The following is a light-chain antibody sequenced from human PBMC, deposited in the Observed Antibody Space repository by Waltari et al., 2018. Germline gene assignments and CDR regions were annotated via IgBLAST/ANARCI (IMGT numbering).Light chain of an antibody. CDR2: RNG. J-gene: IGLJ3*02. V-gene: IGLV1-47*01. Sequence: QSVLTQPPSASGTPGQRVTISCSGSSSTIGSNYVYWYQHIPGTAPKLLSYRNGQLPAGVPDRFSGSKSGTAASLAISERRSEDEADYYCVAWDDSLSATVFGGGTKLTVL. CDR3: VAWDDSLSATV. CDR1: SSTIGSNY.